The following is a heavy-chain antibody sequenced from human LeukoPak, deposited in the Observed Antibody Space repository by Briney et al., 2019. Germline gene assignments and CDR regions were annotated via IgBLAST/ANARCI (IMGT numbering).Heavy chain of an antibody. Sequence: ASVKVSCKASGYTFTSYDINWVRQATGQGLEWMGWMNPNSGNTGYAQKFQGRVTITRNTSISTAYMELSSLRSGDTAVYYCARVVPRGYSSRGSFDYWGQGTLVTVSS. CDR2: MNPNSGNT. D-gene: IGHD6-13*01. CDR1: GYTFTSYD. J-gene: IGHJ4*02. CDR3: ARVVPRGYSSRGSFDY. V-gene: IGHV1-8*03.